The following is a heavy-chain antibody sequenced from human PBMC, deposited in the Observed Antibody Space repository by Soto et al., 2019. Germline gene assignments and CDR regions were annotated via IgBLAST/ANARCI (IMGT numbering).Heavy chain of an antibody. J-gene: IGHJ6*02. Sequence: GGSLRLSCAASGFTFSSYGMHWVRQAPGKGLEWVAVIWYDGSNKYYADSVKGRFTISRDNSKNTLYLQMNSLRAEDTAVYYCARDGANIVLMVYAPGYGMDVWGQGTTVTVSS. V-gene: IGHV3-33*01. D-gene: IGHD2-8*01. CDR3: ARDGANIVLMVYAPGYGMDV. CDR1: GFTFSSYG. CDR2: IWYDGSNK.